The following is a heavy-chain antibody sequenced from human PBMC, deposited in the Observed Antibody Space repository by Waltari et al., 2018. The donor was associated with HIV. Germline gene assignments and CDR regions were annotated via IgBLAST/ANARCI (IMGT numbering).Heavy chain of an antibody. Sequence: EEQLVESGGGLVQPGGSLRLSCAASGFTFSSYSMNWVRQAPGKGLEWVSYIGYSGTTIYYADSVKGRFTISRDKAKNSLYLQMNSLRAEDTAVYYCARDGGTWGQGTLITVSS. CDR1: GFTFSSYS. CDR2: IGYSGTTI. CDR3: ARDGGT. D-gene: IGHD3-16*01. V-gene: IGHV3-48*01. J-gene: IGHJ5*02.